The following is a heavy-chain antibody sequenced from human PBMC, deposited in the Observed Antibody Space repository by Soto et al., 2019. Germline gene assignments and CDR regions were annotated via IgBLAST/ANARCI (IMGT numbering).Heavy chain of an antibody. Sequence: PSETLSLTCTVSGGPISSYYWSWIRQPPGKGLEWIGYIYYSGSTNYNPSLKSRVTISVDTSKNQFSLKLSSVTAADTAVYYCARAFYSWFDPWGQGTLVTVSS. CDR3: ARAFYSWFDP. J-gene: IGHJ5*02. CDR2: IYYSGST. V-gene: IGHV4-59*01. D-gene: IGHD2-15*01. CDR1: GGPISSYY.